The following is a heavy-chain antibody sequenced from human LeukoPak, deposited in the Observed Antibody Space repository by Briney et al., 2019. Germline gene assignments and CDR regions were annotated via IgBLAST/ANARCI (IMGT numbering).Heavy chain of an antibody. Sequence: PGGSLRLSCAASGFTFSSYWMHWVRQAPGKGLVWVSRINSNGRSTNYADSVKGRFTISRDNAKNTLYLQMNSLRSGDTAVYYCKKERDWGWFNWSDPGGREPRATVSS. CDR3: KKERDWGWFNWSDP. CDR1: GFTFSSYW. D-gene: IGHD3-16*01. CDR2: INSNGRST. J-gene: IGHJ5*02. V-gene: IGHV3-74*01.